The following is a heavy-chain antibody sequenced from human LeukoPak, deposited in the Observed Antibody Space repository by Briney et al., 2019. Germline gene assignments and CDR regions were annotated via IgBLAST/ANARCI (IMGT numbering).Heavy chain of an antibody. D-gene: IGHD3-22*01. Sequence: GASVKVSCKASGYTFSSYGISWVRQAPGQGLEWMGWISGYNGQANYAQKLQARVTMTTDTSTYTAYMELRSLRSDDTAFYYCARDGHRRYYYETSDYRFDYWGQGTLVTVSS. CDR3: ARDGHRRYYYETSDYRFDY. J-gene: IGHJ4*02. CDR1: GYTFSSYG. CDR2: ISGYNGQA. V-gene: IGHV1-18*04.